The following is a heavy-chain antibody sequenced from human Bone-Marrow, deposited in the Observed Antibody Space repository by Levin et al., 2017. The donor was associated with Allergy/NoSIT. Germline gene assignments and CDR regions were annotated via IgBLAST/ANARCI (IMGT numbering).Heavy chain of an antibody. CDR2: ISAYNGNT. V-gene: IGHV1-18*01. CDR1: GYTFTSYG. D-gene: IGHD3-9*01. Sequence: GASVKVSCKASGYTFTSYGISWVRQAPGQGLEWMGWISAYNGNTNYAQKLQGRVTMTTDTSTSTAYMELRSLRSDDTAVYYCARRSPDDYDILTGYGSIDYWGQGTLVTVSS. CDR3: ARRSPDDYDILTGYGSIDY. J-gene: IGHJ4*02.